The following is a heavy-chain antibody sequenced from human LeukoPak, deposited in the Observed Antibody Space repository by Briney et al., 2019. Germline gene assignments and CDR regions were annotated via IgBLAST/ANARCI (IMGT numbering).Heavy chain of an antibody. D-gene: IGHD3-16*01. CDR3: ARGRGIRGYFDY. CDR1: GFTFSSYG. J-gene: IGHJ4*02. Sequence: GGSLRLSCAASGFTFSSYGMHWVRQAPGKGLEWVAVIWYDRSNKYYADSVKGRFTISRDNSKNTLYLQMNSLRAEDTAVYYCARGRGIRGYFDYWGQGTLVTVSS. CDR2: IWYDRSNK. V-gene: IGHV3-33*01.